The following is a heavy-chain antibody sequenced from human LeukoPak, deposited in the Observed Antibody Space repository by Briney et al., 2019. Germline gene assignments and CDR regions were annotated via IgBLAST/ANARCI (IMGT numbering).Heavy chain of an antibody. V-gene: IGHV3-74*01. CDR1: GFTFSSNW. CDR2: INEDGSST. Sequence: GGSLRLSCAASGFTFSSNWMHWVRQAPGKGLVWVSRINEDGSSTNYADSVKGRSTIFRDNAKNTLYLQTNSLRAEDTAVYYCVRDLGGRSGHWGQGTLVTVSS. D-gene: IGHD1-26*01. CDR3: VRDLGGRSGH. J-gene: IGHJ4*02.